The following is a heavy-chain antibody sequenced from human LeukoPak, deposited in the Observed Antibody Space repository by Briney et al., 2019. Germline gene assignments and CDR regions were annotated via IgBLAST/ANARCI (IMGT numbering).Heavy chain of an antibody. V-gene: IGHV3-7*01. CDR1: GFTFSSYW. CDR2: IKQDGSEK. CDR3: ARDPNGYNYFDY. D-gene: IGHD5-24*01. Sequence: GRPLRLSCAASGFTFSSYWMSWVRQAPGKGLEWVANIKQDGSEKYYVDSVKGRFTISRDNAKNSLYLQMNSLRAEDTAVYYCARDPNGYNYFDYWGQGTTVTVSS. J-gene: IGHJ4*02.